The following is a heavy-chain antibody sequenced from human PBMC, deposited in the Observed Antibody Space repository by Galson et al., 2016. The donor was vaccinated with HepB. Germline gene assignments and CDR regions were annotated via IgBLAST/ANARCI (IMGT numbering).Heavy chain of an antibody. Sequence: PALVKPTQTLTLTCTFSGFSLSTTGMSVSWIRQPPGKALEWLANIDWEDDKYYSTSLRTRLTISKDTSKNQVVLTSINMDPVDTATYYCARIPYYYDTRGDDSFDIWGQGTMVTVSS. CDR2: IDWEDDK. CDR1: GFSLSTTGMS. J-gene: IGHJ3*02. D-gene: IGHD3-22*01. CDR3: ARIPYYYDTRGDDSFDI. V-gene: IGHV2-70*01.